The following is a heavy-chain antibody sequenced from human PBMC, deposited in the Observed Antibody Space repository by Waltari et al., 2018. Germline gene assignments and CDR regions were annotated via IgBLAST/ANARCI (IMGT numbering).Heavy chain of an antibody. V-gene: IGHV1-24*01. CDR3: ATDYYYYGMDV. Sequence: QVQLVQSGAEVKKPGASVKVSCKVSGYTLTELSMHWVRQAPGKGLEWMGGFDPEDGETIYAQKSQGRVTMTEDISTDTAYMELSSLRSEDTAVYYCATDYYYYGMDVWGQGTTVTVSS. J-gene: IGHJ6*02. CDR2: FDPEDGET. CDR1: GYTLTELS.